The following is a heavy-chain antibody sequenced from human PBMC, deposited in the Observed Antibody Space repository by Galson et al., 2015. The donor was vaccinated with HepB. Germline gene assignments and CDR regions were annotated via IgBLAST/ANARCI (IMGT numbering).Heavy chain of an antibody. Sequence: SVKVSCKASGYTFTSYAMHWVRQAPGQRLEWMGWINAGNGNTKYSQKFQGRVTITRDTSASTAYMELSSLRSEDTAVYYCAREETTVVTPLFGYWGQGTLVTVSS. CDR3: AREETTVVTPLFGY. CDR1: GYTFTSYA. J-gene: IGHJ4*02. CDR2: INAGNGNT. V-gene: IGHV1-3*01. D-gene: IGHD4-23*01.